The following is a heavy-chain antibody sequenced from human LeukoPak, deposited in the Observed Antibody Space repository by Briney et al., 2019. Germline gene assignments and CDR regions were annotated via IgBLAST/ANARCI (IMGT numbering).Heavy chain of an antibody. J-gene: IGHJ4*02. CDR2: ISYDGSNK. V-gene: IGHV3-30*04. CDR1: GFTFSSYA. D-gene: IGHD3-10*01. Sequence: PGRSLRLSCAASGFTFSSYAMHWVRQAPGKGLEWVAVISYDGSNKYYADSVKGRFTISRDNSKNTLYLQMNSLRAEDTAVYYCARVSRITMVRGGEVDYWGQGTLVTVSS. CDR3: ARVSRITMVRGGEVDY.